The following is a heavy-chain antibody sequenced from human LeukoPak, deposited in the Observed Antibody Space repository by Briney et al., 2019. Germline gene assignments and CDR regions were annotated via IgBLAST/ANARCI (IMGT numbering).Heavy chain of an antibody. J-gene: IGHJ3*02. Sequence: SGTLSLTRTVSGGSISRDYWSWIRQPPGKGQEWIAYIYNSVNTNYNPSLKSRVTISLDTSKNHFSLNLSSVTAADTAVYYCASRGPVGAWGAFDIWGQGTTVTVSS. CDR1: GGSISRDY. V-gene: IGHV4-59*01. CDR2: IYNSVNT. CDR3: ASRGPVGAWGAFDI. D-gene: IGHD1-26*01.